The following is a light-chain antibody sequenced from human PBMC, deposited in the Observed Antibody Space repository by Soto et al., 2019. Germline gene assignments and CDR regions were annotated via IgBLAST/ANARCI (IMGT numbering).Light chain of an antibody. CDR3: QQYGSSPLT. Sequence: EIVLTQSPGTLSLSPGERATLSCRSSQSVTSSYLAWYQQKPGQAPSLRIYGASSRATGIPDRFSGVGSGTDFTLTISRLEPEDFAVYYCQQYGSSPLTFGGGTKVEIK. CDR2: GAS. CDR1: QSVTSSY. J-gene: IGKJ4*01. V-gene: IGKV3-20*01.